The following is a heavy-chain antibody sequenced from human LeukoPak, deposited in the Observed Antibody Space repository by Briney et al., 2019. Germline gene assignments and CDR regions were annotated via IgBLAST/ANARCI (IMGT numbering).Heavy chain of an antibody. CDR2: INHSGST. V-gene: IGHV4-34*01. D-gene: IGHD3-3*01. Sequence: PSETLSLTCTVSGGSISSYYWSWIRQPPGKGLEWIGEINHSGSTNYNPSLKSRVTISVDTSKNQFSLKLSSVTAADTAVYYCARHMSPNIWSGYQSFWFDPWGQGTLVTVSS. J-gene: IGHJ5*02. CDR3: ARHMSPNIWSGYQSFWFDP. CDR1: GGSISSYY.